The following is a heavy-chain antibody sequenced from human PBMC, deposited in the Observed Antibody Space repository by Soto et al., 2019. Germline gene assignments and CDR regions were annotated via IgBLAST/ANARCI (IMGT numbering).Heavy chain of an antibody. CDR3: ARVAGANFDF. D-gene: IGHD6-19*01. J-gene: IGHJ4*02. CDR1: GGSINDYY. V-gene: IGHV4-4*07. Sequence: QVQLQESGPGLVKPSETVSLTCTVSGGSINDYYWSWIRQPAGKGLEWIGRVYNTGYTNYNASLKSRVAMSVDKSKNQFSLKLSSVTAADTAVYYCARVAGANFDFWGRGTLVTVSS. CDR2: VYNTGYT.